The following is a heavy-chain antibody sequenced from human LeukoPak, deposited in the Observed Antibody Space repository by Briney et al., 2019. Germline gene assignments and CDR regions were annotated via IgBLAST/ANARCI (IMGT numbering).Heavy chain of an antibody. D-gene: IGHD3-3*01. V-gene: IGHV1-8*01. CDR1: GYTFTSYD. J-gene: IGHJ6*03. CDR2: MNPNSGNT. Sequence: ASVKVSCKASGYTFTSYDINWVRQATGQGLEWMGWMNPNSGNTGYAQKFQGRVTMTRNTSISTAYMEPSSLRSEDTAVYYCARGVERTIFGVVIPVPYYYYMDVWGKGTTATVSS. CDR3: ARGVERTIFGVVIPVPYYYYMDV.